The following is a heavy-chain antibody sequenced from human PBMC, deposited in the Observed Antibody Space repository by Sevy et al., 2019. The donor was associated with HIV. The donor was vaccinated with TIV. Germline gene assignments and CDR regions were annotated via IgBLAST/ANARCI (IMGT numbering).Heavy chain of an antibody. D-gene: IGHD4-17*01. J-gene: IGHJ4*02. CDR3: ARDLPPSATTVAHFDY. CDR2: ISNSGTTI. Sequence: GGSLRLSCAASGFTFSSYEMNWVRQAAGKGLEWVSYISNSGTTISYSDSVRGRFCITRDNATNSLYLQMNSLRAEDTAVYYCARDLPPSATTVAHFDYWGQGTLVTVSS. V-gene: IGHV3-48*03. CDR1: GFTFSSYE.